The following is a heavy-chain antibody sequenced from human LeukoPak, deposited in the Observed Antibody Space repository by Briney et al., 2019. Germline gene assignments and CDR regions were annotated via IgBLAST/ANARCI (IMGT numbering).Heavy chain of an antibody. J-gene: IGHJ3*01. V-gene: IGHV3-23*01. D-gene: IGHD2-2*01. CDR2: IGASGGST. CDR3: ARCTASCYANAFDV. CDR1: GFTFSSYA. Sequence: GGSLRLSCAASGFTFSSYAMSWVRQAPGKGLEWVSAIGASGGSTYYADSVKGRFTISRDNSKKTLYLQMNSLRPEDTAVYYCARCTASCYANAFDVWGQGTLLTVSS.